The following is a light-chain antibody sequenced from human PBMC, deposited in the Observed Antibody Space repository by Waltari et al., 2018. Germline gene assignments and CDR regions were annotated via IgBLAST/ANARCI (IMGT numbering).Light chain of an antibody. Sequence: AIRITQSPSSLSASTGDRVTITCRASQSISSYLAWYQQKQGKAPKVLIYAASTLQSGVPSRFSGSGSGTDFTLTISCLQSEDFAIYYCQQYYSSPATFGQGTKVELK. J-gene: IGKJ1*01. CDR3: QQYYSSPAT. V-gene: IGKV1-8*01. CDR1: QSISSY. CDR2: AAS.